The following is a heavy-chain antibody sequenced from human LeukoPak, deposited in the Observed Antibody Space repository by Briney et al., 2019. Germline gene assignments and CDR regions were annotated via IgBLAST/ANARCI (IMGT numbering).Heavy chain of an antibody. CDR2: ISGSGGST. CDR3: AKETKKGKTWIQLWTYFDY. CDR1: GFTFSSYW. D-gene: IGHD5-18*01. V-gene: IGHV3-23*01. Sequence: GGSLRLSCAASGFTFSSYWMHWVRQAPGKGLEWVSAISGSGGSTYYADSVKGRFTISRDNSKNTLYLQMNSLRAEDTAVYYCAKETKKGKTWIQLWTYFDYWGQGTLVTVSS. J-gene: IGHJ4*02.